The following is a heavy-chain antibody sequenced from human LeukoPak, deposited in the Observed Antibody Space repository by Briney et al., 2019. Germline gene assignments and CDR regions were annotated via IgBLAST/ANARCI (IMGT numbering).Heavy chain of an antibody. Sequence: PGGSLRLSCAASGFTFSDYYMSWIRQAPGKGLEWVSYISSSGSTINYADSVKGRFTISRDSAKKSLFLQMNSLRAEDTAVYYCARVGSSGYPIDYWGQGTQVTVSS. D-gene: IGHD3-22*01. V-gene: IGHV3-11*01. CDR1: GFTFSDYY. CDR2: ISSSGSTI. CDR3: ARVGSSGYPIDY. J-gene: IGHJ4*02.